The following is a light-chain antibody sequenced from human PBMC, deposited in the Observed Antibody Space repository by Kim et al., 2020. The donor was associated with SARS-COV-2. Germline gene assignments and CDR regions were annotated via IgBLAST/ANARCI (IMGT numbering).Light chain of an antibody. V-gene: IGLV10-54*01. CDR2: RDN. Sequence: QTATLTCTGNSNNVGDQGAAWLQQHQGHPPNLLSHRDNSRPSGVSERFSASRSGNTASLTITGLQPQDEADYYCSAWDSSVNVWVFGGGTKLTVL. J-gene: IGLJ3*02. CDR1: SNNVGDQG. CDR3: SAWDSSVNVWV.